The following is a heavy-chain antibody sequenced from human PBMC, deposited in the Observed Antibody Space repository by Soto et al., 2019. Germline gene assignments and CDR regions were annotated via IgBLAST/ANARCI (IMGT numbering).Heavy chain of an antibody. D-gene: IGHD2-8*01. CDR1: GGSISSGGYY. V-gene: IGHV4-31*03. CDR2: IYYSGST. Sequence: PSETLSLTCTVSGGSISSGGYYWSWIRQHPGKGLGWIGYIYYSGSTYYNPSLKSRVTISVDTSKNQFSLKLSSVTAADTAVYYCASTPLKYCTNGVCYTRQNYYYGMDVWGQGTTVTVSS. J-gene: IGHJ6*02. CDR3: ASTPLKYCTNGVCYTRQNYYYGMDV.